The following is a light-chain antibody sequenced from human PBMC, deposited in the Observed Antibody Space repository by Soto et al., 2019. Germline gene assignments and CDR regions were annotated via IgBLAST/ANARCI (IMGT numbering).Light chain of an antibody. V-gene: IGKV1-39*01. CDR3: QQSYSTPRYT. J-gene: IGKJ2*01. CDR2: AAS. CDR1: QSISSY. Sequence: DIQMTQSPSSLSASVGDRVTITCRASQSISSYLNWYQQKPGKAPKLLIYAASSLQSGVPSRFSGSGSGTDFTLTISSLQPEDFATYYCQQSYSTPRYTFGQWTKLQSK.